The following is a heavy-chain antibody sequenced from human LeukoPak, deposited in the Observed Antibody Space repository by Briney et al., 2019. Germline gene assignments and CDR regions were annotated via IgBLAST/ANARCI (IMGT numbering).Heavy chain of an antibody. V-gene: IGHV3-7*05. D-gene: IGHD5-24*01. CDR3: GMAMDV. CDR2: IKQDGSEK. J-gene: IGHJ6*02. Sequence: GGSQALSCAASGFTFSSYWMNWVRQAPGKGLEWVANIKQDGSEKYYVDSVKGRFTISRDNAKNSLYLQMTSLRAEDTAVYYCGMAMDVWGRGTTVTGSS. CDR1: GFTFSSYW.